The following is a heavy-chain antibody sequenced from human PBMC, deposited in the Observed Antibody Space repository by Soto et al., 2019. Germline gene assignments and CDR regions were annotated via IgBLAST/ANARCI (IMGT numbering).Heavy chain of an antibody. V-gene: IGHV3-9*01. CDR1: GFTFDNYA. D-gene: IGHD6-19*01. CDR3: AKDHMAWAGLFDS. Sequence: EVQLMESGGGLVQPGRSLRLSCAASGFTFDNYAMHWVRQVPGKGLEWVSGISWNSGNIGYADSVKGRFTISRDNAQNSLYLPMNSLRSEDTAFYYCAKDHMAWAGLFDSWGQGTLVTVSS. CDR2: ISWNSGNI. J-gene: IGHJ4*02.